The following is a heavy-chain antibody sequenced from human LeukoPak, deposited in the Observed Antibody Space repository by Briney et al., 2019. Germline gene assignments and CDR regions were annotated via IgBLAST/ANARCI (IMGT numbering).Heavy chain of an antibody. CDR1: GGSIISSSYY. V-gene: IGHV4-39*07. CDR2: IYYSGNT. D-gene: IGHD4-23*01. J-gene: IGHJ4*02. Sequence: SETLSLTCTVSGGSIISSSYYWGWIRQPPGKGLKWIGSIYYSGNTDYNPSLKSRVTISVDTSKNQFSLKLSSVTAADTAVYYCARGVGRWPFDYWGQGTLVTVSS. CDR3: ARGVGRWPFDY.